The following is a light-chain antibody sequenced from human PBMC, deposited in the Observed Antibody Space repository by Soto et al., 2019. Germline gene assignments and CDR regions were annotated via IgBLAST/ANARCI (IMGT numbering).Light chain of an antibody. CDR2: DAS. Sequence: DIQITQSAPTMSASVGNRVTITCRGSQPTSSWLAWYHQKPGKAPKLLLYDASNLESGVPSRFSGSGSGTEFTLTISSLQPEDFGIYYCQQYDKYWTFGQGTKVDIK. V-gene: IGKV1-5*01. CDR1: QPTSSW. CDR3: QQYDKYWT. J-gene: IGKJ1*01.